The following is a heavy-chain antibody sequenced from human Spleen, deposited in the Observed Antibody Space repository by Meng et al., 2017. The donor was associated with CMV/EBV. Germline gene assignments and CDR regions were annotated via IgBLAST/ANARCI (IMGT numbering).Heavy chain of an antibody. V-gene: IGHV3-11*01. CDR2: ISTSGTTI. J-gene: IGHJ4*01. D-gene: IGHD1-26*01. Sequence: GESLKISCVASGFTYDKYYITWIRQVPGKGLEWISSISTSGTTIYYADSVKGRFTISRDNARNSVFLQMNSLRVEDTAVYYCRRGHWDPVWGRGALVTVSS. CDR1: GFTYDKYY. CDR3: RRGHWDPV.